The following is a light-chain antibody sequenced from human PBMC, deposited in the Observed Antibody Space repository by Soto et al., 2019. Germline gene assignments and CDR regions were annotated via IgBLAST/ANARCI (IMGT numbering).Light chain of an antibody. CDR3: CSYARSNTYVI. J-gene: IGLJ2*01. V-gene: IGLV2-23*01. CDR2: EAT. Sequence: QSALTQPASVSGSPGQSITISCTGISSDFGSSNLVSWHQQYPGEAPKLMIYEATKRPSGASNRFSASKSGNTASLTISGLQAEDEADYYCCSYARSNTYVIFGGGTKVTVL. CDR1: SSDFGSSNL.